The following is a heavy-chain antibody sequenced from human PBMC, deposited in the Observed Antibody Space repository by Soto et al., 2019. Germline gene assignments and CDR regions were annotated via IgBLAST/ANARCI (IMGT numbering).Heavy chain of an antibody. Sequence: QVQLQESGPGLVKPSQTLSLTCTVSGGSISSGGYYWSWIRQHPGKGLEWIGYIYYSGSTYYHPSLKSRVTISVDTSKTQFSLQLSSVTAADTAVYYCARRYSSGFDYWGQGTLVTVSS. CDR2: IYYSGST. J-gene: IGHJ4*02. V-gene: IGHV4-31*03. CDR1: GGSISSGGYY. D-gene: IGHD6-19*01. CDR3: ARRYSSGFDY.